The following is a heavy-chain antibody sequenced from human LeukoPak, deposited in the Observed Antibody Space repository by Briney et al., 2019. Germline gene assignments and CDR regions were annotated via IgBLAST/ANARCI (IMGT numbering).Heavy chain of an antibody. Sequence: KPSETLSLTCAVYGGSFSGYYWSWIRQPPGKGLEWIGEINHSGSTNYNPSLKSRVTISVDTSKNQFSLKLSSVTAADTAVYYCARGRGGCSSTSCYSMSWDYWGQGTLVTVSS. CDR3: ARGRGGCSSTSCYSMSWDY. CDR1: GGSFSGYY. D-gene: IGHD2-2*01. CDR2: INHSGST. J-gene: IGHJ4*02. V-gene: IGHV4-34*01.